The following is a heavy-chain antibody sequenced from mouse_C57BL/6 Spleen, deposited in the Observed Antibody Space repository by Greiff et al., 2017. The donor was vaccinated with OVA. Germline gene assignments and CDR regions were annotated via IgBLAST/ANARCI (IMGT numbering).Heavy chain of an antibody. Sequence: VMLVESGPELVKPGASVKISCKASGYAFSSSWMNWVKQRPGKGLEWIGRIYPGDGDTNYNGKFKGKATLTADKSSSTAYMQLSSLTSEDSAVYFCAPNWDYFDYWGQGTTLTVSS. CDR3: APNWDYFDY. V-gene: IGHV1-82*01. CDR1: GYAFSSSW. CDR2: IYPGDGDT. J-gene: IGHJ2*01. D-gene: IGHD4-1*01.